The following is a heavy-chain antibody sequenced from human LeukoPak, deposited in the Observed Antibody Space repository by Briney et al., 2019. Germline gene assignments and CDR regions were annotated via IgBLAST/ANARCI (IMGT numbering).Heavy chain of an antibody. D-gene: IGHD3-3*01. CDR1: GGSFSGYY. CDR2: INHSGST. V-gene: IGHV4-34*01. Sequence: PSETLSLTCAVYGGSFSGYYWSWIRQPPGKGLEWIGEINHSGSTNYNPSLKSRVTISVDTSKNQFSLKLSSVTAADTAVYYCAGRRDNYYDFWSGYPSLFDYWGQGTLVTVSS. CDR3: AGRRDNYYDFWSGYPSLFDY. J-gene: IGHJ4*02.